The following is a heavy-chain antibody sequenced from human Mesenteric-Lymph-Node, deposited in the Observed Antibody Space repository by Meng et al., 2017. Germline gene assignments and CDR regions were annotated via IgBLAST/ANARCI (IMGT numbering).Heavy chain of an antibody. Sequence: GESLKISCAASGFTFSSYAMSWVRQAPGKGLEWVSAISGSGGSTYYADSVKGRFTISRDNSKNTLYLQMNSLRAEDTAVYYCASLGLIAVAGGWIRPPRPWGQGTLVTVSS. CDR1: GFTFSSYA. V-gene: IGHV3-23*01. CDR2: ISGSGGST. CDR3: ASLGLIAVAGGWIRPPRP. D-gene: IGHD6-19*01. J-gene: IGHJ5*02.